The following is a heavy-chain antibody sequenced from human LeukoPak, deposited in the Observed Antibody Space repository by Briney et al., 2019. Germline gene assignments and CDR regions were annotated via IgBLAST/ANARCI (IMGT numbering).Heavy chain of an antibody. V-gene: IGHV1-24*01. CDR1: GYTLTELS. J-gene: IGHJ4*02. CDR2: FDPEDGET. CDR3: ATGRITPKGPSLYYFDY. D-gene: IGHD1-14*01. Sequence: ASVKVSCKVSGYTLTELSMHWVRQAPGKGLEWMGGFDPEDGETIYAQKFQGRVTMTEDTSTDTAYMELSSLRSEDTAVYYCATGRITPKGPSLYYFDYWGQGTLVTVSS.